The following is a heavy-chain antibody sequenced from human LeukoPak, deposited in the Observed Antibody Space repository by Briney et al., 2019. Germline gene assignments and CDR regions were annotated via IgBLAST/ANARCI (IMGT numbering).Heavy chain of an antibody. CDR3: ATYSGAYSSGWPHY. CDR1: GFTFSRYW. D-gene: IGHD6-19*01. V-gene: IGHV3-74*01. Sequence: GGSLRLSCAASGFTFSRYWMLWVRQAPGKGLVWVSHISSDGSSTRYADSGKGRFTISRDNAKNTLYLQMRSLRAEDTAVYYCATYSGAYSSGWPHYWGQGTLVTVSS. J-gene: IGHJ4*02. CDR2: ISSDGSST.